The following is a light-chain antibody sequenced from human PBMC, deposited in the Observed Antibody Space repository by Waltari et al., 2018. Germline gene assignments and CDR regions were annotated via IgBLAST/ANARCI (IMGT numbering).Light chain of an antibody. V-gene: IGLV1-44*01. CDR2: TNN. J-gene: IGLJ3*02. CDR1: SSNIGSNT. Sequence: QSVLTQPPSASGTPGQGVTISCSGSSSNIGSNTVSWYQQLPGTAPKLLIYTNNRRPSGVPDRFSGSKSGTSASLAISGLQSEDEADYYCAAWDDSLNGRVFGGGTKVTVL. CDR3: AAWDDSLNGRV.